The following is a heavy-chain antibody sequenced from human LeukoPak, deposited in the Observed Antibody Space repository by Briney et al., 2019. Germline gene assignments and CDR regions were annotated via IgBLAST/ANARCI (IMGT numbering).Heavy chain of an antibody. CDR3: AADTDSGSYYDEFDY. D-gene: IGHD1-26*01. V-gene: IGHV1-58*02. CDR2: IVVGSGNT. Sequence: GASVKVSCKASGFTFTSSAMQWVRQARGQRLEWIGWIVVGSGNTNYAQKFQERVTITRDMSTSTAYMELSSLRSEDTAVYYCAADTDSGSYYDEFDYWGQGTLVTVSS. J-gene: IGHJ4*02. CDR1: GFTFTSSA.